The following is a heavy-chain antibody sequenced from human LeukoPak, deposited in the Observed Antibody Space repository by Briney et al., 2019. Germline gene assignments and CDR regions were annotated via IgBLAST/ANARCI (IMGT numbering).Heavy chain of an antibody. CDR1: GFAFDDYT. CDR2: ISWDGRST. V-gene: IGHV3-43*01. Sequence: PGGSLRLSCAASGFAFDDYTMHWVRQAPGKGLEWVSLISWDGRSTYYVDSVKGRFTISRDNSKNSLYLQMNSLRTEDTALYYCASDVAGYFDSWGQGTLVTVSS. J-gene: IGHJ4*02. CDR3: ASDVAGYFDS.